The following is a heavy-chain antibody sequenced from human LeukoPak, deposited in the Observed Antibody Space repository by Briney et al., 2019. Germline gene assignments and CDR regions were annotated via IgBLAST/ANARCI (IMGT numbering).Heavy chain of an antibody. J-gene: IGHJ4*02. CDR3: ARLSYYYDSSGYYYEDY. V-gene: IGHV4-34*01. D-gene: IGHD3-22*01. CDR1: GGPFSGYY. CDR2: INHSGST. Sequence: PSETLSLTCAVYGGPFSGYYWSWIRQPPGKGLEWIGEINHSGSTNYNPSLKSRVTISVDTSKNQFSLKLSSVTAADTAVYYCARLSYYYDSSGYYYEDYWGQGTLVTVSS.